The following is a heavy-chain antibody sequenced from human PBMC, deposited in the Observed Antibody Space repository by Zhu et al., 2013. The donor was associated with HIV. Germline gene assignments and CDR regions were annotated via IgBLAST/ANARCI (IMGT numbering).Heavy chain of an antibody. Sequence: EVQLVESGGGLVQPGGSLRLSCAASGFTFSSYEMNWVRQAPGKGLEWVSYISSSGSTIYYADSVKGRFTISRDNAKNSLYLQMNSLRAEDTAVYYCARYCSGGSCYYGMDVWGQGDHGHRLL. V-gene: IGHV3-48*03. J-gene: IGHJ6*02. CDR3: ARYCSGGSCYYGMDV. D-gene: IGHD2-15*01. CDR1: GFTFSSYE. CDR2: ISSSGSTI.